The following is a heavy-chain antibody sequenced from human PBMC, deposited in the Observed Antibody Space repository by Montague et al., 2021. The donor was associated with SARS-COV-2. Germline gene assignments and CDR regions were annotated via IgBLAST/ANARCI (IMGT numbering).Heavy chain of an antibody. Sequence: SETLSLTCTVSGGSISSYYWSWIRQPPGKGLEWIGYIYYSGSTNYNPSLTSRVTISVDTSKNQFSLKLSSVTAADTAVYYCARVCPRGLQFDPYFDYWGQGTLVTVSS. CDR3: ARVCPRGLQFDPYFDY. CDR1: GGSISSYY. D-gene: IGHD5-24*01. J-gene: IGHJ4*02. V-gene: IGHV4-59*01. CDR2: IYYSGST.